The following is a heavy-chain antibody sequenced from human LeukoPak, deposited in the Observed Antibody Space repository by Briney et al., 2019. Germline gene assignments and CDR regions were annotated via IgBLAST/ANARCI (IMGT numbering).Heavy chain of an antibody. V-gene: IGHV6-1*01. CDR3: ARDRYSGSYHSFDY. CDR2: TYYRSKYYN. J-gene: IGHJ4*02. CDR1: GDSVSSNIAT. D-gene: IGHD1-26*01. Sequence: SQTLSLTCAISGDSVSSNIATWNWIRQSPSRGLEWLGRTYYRSKYYNDYAVSVKSRITINPDTSKNQFSLQLNSVTPEDTAVYYCARDRYSGSYHSFDYWGQGTLVTVSS.